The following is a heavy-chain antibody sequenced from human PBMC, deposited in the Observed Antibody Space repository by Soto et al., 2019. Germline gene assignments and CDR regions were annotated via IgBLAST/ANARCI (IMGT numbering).Heavy chain of an antibody. V-gene: IGHV1-18*01. CDR3: ARGRYGDY. J-gene: IGHJ4*02. Sequence: QVHLVQSGAEVKKPGASVKVSCKASGYTFTSYGITWVRQAPGQGLEWMGWISAHNGNTDYAQKLQGRVFVARDTSTSTAYMELRSLRSDDTAVYYCARGRYGDYWGQGALVTVSS. CDR1: GYTFTSYG. D-gene: IGHD1-1*01. CDR2: ISAHNGNT.